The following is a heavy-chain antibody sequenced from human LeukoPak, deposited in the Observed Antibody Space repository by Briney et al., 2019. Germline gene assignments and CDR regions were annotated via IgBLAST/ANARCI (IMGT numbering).Heavy chain of an antibody. CDR3: ARRDRSTSYYFDY. D-gene: IGHD2/OR15-2a*01. CDR2: ISSSGITI. V-gene: IGHV3-48*03. Sequence: GGSLRLSCAASGFTFSNYEMNWVRQAPGKGLELVSHISSSGITIYYADSVKGRFTISRDNAKNSLYLQMNNLRAEDTAVYYCARRDRSTSYYFDYWGQGTLVTVSS. J-gene: IGHJ4*02. CDR1: GFTFSNYE.